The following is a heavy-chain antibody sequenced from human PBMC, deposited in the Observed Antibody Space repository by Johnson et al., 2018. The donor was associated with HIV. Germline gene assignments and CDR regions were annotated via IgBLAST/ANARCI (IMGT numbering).Heavy chain of an antibody. J-gene: IGHJ3*02. CDR1: GFTFSSYA. V-gene: IGHV3-30*04. CDR2: ISYDGSNK. Sequence: QVRLVESGGGLVQPGGSLRLSCAASGFTFSSYAMHWVRQAPANGLQWVAVISYDGSNKYYADSVKGRFTISRDNSKNTLYLQMNSLRAEDTAVYYCARRGRRADDAFDIWGQGTMVTVSS. CDR3: ARRGRRADDAFDI. D-gene: IGHD3-16*01.